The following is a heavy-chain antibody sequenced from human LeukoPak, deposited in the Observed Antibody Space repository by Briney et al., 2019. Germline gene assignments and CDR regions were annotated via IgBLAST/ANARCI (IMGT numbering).Heavy chain of an antibody. CDR1: GFTFSSYS. V-gene: IGHV3-48*01. Sequence: GGSLRLSCAASGFTFSSYSMNWVRQAPGKGLEWVSYISSSSSTIYYADSVKGRFTISRDNAKNSLYLQMNSLRAEDTAVYYCAKGSRYYDILTGYYRSDYCYGMDVWGQGTTVTVSS. D-gene: IGHD3-9*01. CDR3: AKGSRYYDILTGYYRSDYCYGMDV. CDR2: ISSSSSTI. J-gene: IGHJ6*02.